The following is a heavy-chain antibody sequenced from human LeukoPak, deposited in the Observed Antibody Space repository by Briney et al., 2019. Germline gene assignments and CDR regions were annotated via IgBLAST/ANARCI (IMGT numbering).Heavy chain of an antibody. CDR3: ARTRDYYDSSGYNY. V-gene: IGHV3-30-3*01. D-gene: IGHD3-22*01. CDR1: GFTFSSYA. J-gene: IGHJ4*02. CDR2: ISYDGSNK. Sequence: GRSLKLSCAASGFTFSSYAMHRVRQAPGKGLEWVAVISYDGSNKYYADSVKGRFTISRDNSKNTLYLQMNSLRAEDTAVYYCARTRDYYDSSGYNYWGQGTLVTVSS.